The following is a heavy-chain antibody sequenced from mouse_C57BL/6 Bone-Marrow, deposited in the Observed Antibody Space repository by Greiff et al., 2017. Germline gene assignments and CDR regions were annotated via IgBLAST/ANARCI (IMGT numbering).Heavy chain of an antibody. Sequence: DVQLQESVAELVRPGASVKLSCTASGFNIKNTYMHWVKQRPEQGLEWIGRIDPANGNTKYAPKFQGKATITADTSSNTAYLQLSSLTSEDTAIYYCAEPIYYYGSSYTWFAYWGQGTLVTVSA. CDR3: AEPIYYYGSSYTWFAY. D-gene: IGHD1-1*01. CDR1: GFNIKNTY. J-gene: IGHJ3*01. V-gene: IGHV14-3*01. CDR2: IDPANGNT.